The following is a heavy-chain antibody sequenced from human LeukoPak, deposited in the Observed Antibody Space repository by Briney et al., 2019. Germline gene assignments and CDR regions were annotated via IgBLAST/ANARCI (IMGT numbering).Heavy chain of an antibody. V-gene: IGHV3-11*01. CDR1: GFTFSDYY. CDR2: ISSSGSTI. J-gene: IGHJ5*02. Sequence: GGSLRLSCAASGFTFSDYYMSWIRQAPGKGLEWVSYISSSGSTIYYADSVKGRFTISRDNAKNSLYLQMNSLRAEDTAVYYCAREVVAAGHNWFDPWGQGTLVTVSS. D-gene: IGHD6-13*01. CDR3: AREVVAAGHNWFDP.